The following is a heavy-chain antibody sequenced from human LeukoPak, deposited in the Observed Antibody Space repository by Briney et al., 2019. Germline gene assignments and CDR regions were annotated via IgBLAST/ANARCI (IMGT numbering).Heavy chain of an antibody. CDR2: ISSSGTNI. CDR3: ARGNYYYFLDY. V-gene: IGHV3-11*04. Sequence: GGSLRLSCAASGFTFSDYYMSWIRQAPGKGLEWVSHISSSGTNIYYADSVKGRFTISRDNAKNSLYLQMNSLRADDTAVYYCARGNYYYFLDYWGQGTLVTVSS. CDR1: GFTFSDYY. J-gene: IGHJ4*02. D-gene: IGHD3-22*01.